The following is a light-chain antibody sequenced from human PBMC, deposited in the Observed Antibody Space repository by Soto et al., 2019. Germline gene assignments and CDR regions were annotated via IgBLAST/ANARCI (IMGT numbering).Light chain of an antibody. V-gene: IGKV3-20*01. CDR1: QRVTNNY. J-gene: IGKJ1*01. Sequence: EVVLTQSPGTLSLSPGEGATLSCRASQRVTNNYLAWYQQKPGHPPKLLIYGASSRATGIPDRFSGSGSGTDFTLTISQMELEDFAVYFCHQYGSSPRTFGQGTKVEF. CDR3: HQYGSSPRT. CDR2: GAS.